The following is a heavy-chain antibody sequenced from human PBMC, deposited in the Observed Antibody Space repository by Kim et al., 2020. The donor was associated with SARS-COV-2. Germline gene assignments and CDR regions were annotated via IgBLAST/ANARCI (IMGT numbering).Heavy chain of an antibody. J-gene: IGHJ4*02. CDR2: TTRSGDGS. CDR3: VKYGRSYGAVL. V-gene: IGHV3-64D*06. D-gene: IGHD5-18*01. CDR1: GFTFSDYA. Sequence: GGSLRLSCSASGFTFSDYAIHWVRRAPGKGLEYVSATTRSGDGSFYADSVEGRFTISRDNSKNTLYLQMNSLRPEDTSVYYCVKYGRSYGAVLWGGRTL.